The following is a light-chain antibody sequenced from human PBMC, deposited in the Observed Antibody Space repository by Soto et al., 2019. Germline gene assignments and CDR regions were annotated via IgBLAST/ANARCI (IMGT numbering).Light chain of an antibody. J-gene: IGKJ1*01. CDR3: QQYGSSPQT. CDR1: TSASSSY. CDR2: GAS. V-gene: IGKV3-20*01. Sequence: IRLTQSSCALSLSPGERATLSCGTRTSASSSYLAWYQQTPGQAPRLLIYGASSRATGIPDRLSGSGSGTDFTLTISRLEPEDFAVYYCQQYGSSPQTFGQGTKVDI.